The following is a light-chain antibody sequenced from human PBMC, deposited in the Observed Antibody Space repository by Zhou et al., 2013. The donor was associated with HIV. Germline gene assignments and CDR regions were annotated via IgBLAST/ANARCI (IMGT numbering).Light chain of an antibody. CDR3: SSYAGSNNLYV. Sequence: QSALTQPPSASGSPGQSVTISCTGTSSDVGGYNYVSWYQQHPGKAPKLILYEVSKRPSGVPDRFSGSKSGNTASLTVSGLQAEDESDYYCSSYAGSNNLYVFGTGTKVTVL. CDR2: EVS. J-gene: IGLJ1*01. CDR1: SSDVGGYNY. V-gene: IGLV2-8*01.